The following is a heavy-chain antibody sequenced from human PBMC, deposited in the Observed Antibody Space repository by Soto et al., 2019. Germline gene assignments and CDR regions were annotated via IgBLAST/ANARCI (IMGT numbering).Heavy chain of an antibody. D-gene: IGHD3-3*01. J-gene: IGHJ5*02. CDR3: ARVGALLRFLEWLPSRTGWFDP. CDR2: IIPIFGTA. Sequence: SVKVSCKASGGTFSSYAISWVRQAPGQGLEWMGGIIPIFGTANYAQKFQGRVTITADESTSTAYMELISLRSEDTAVYYCARVGALLRFLEWLPSRTGWFDPWCQGTLVTVSS. CDR1: GGTFSSYA. V-gene: IGHV1-69*13.